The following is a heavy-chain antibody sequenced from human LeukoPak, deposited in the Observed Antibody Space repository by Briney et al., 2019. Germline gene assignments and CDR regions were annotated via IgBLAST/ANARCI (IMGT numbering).Heavy chain of an antibody. D-gene: IGHD3-3*01. CDR3: ARVGDVTIFGVVTNYYGMDV. CDR2: INPNSGGT. J-gene: IGHJ6*02. V-gene: IGHV1-2*02. Sequence: ASVKVSCKASGYTFTGYYMHWVRQAPGQGLEWMGWINPNSGGTNYAQKLQGRVTMTRDTSISTAYMELSRLRSDDTAVYYCARVGDVTIFGVVTNYYGMDVWGQGTTVTVSS. CDR1: GYTFTGYY.